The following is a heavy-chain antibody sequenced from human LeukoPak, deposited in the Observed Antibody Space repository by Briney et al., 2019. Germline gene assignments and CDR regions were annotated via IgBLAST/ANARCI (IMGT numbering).Heavy chain of an antibody. CDR3: AKEFTGWAFDI. Sequence: GGSLRLSGAASGITFRSFAMSWLRPAPGEGLEWVSAISGGGGGTYYADSVKGRFTISRDNSRNTLYLQMNSLRAEDTAVYYCAKEFTGWAFDIWGQGTMVTVSS. V-gene: IGHV3-23*01. CDR2: ISGGGGGT. CDR1: GITFRSFA. J-gene: IGHJ3*02.